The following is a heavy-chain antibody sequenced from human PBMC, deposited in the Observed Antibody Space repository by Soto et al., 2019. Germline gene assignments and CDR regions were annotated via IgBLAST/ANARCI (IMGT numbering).Heavy chain of an antibody. CDR1: GGSFSGYY. V-gene: IGHV4-34*10. Sequence: SETLSLTCAVYGGSFSGYYWSWIRKPPGRRLKWIGEINHSGSTNYTPSLRGRVMMSADTSKNQFYLRLSSVTAADTAVYYCARAPETPTIFGVVRPYFFNHWGQGTLVTVSS. D-gene: IGHD3-3*01. CDR3: ARAPETPTIFGVVRPYFFNH. J-gene: IGHJ4*02. CDR2: INHSGST.